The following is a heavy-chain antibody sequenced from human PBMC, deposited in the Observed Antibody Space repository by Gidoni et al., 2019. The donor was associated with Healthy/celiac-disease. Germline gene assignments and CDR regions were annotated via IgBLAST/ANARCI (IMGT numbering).Heavy chain of an antibody. CDR3: ARVSGVAADDAFDI. D-gene: IGHD6-19*01. V-gene: IGHV4-30-4*01. CDR1: GGSLSSGDYY. CDR2: IYYSGST. J-gene: IGHJ3*02. Sequence: QVQLQESGPGLVMPSPTLSLTCTVSGGSLSSGDYYWRWIRQPPGKGLEWIGYIYYSGSTYYNPSLKSRVTISVDTSKNQFSLKLSSVTAADTAVYYCARVSGVAADDAFDIWGQGTMVTVSS.